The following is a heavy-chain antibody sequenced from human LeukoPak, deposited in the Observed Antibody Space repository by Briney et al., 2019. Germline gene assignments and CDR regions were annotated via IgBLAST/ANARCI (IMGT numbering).Heavy chain of an antibody. CDR1: GFTFSSYS. D-gene: IGHD4-17*01. Sequence: PGGSLRLSCAASGFTFSSYSMNWVRQAPGKGLEWVSSISSSSSSYIYYADSVKGRFTISRDNAKNSLYLQMNSLRAEDTAVYYCASIYGATLAFDYWGQGTLVTVSS. CDR2: ISSSSSSYI. J-gene: IGHJ4*02. CDR3: ASIYGATLAFDY. V-gene: IGHV3-21*01.